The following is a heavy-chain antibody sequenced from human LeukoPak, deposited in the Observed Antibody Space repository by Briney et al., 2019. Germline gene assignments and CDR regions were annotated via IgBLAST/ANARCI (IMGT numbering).Heavy chain of an antibody. Sequence: PSETLSLTCAVYGGSFSGYYWSWIRQPPGKGLEWIGEINHSGSTNYNPSLKSRVTISVDTSKNQFSLKLSSVTAADTAVYYCARAPPLRIAVAGTGRYFDYWGQGTLVTVSS. CDR1: GGSFSGYY. V-gene: IGHV4-34*01. J-gene: IGHJ4*02. CDR3: ARAPPLRIAVAGTGRYFDY. D-gene: IGHD6-19*01. CDR2: INHSGST.